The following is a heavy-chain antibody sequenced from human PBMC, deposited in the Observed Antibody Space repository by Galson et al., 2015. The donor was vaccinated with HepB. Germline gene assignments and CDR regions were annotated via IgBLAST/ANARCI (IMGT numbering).Heavy chain of an antibody. J-gene: IGHJ4*02. Sequence: SLRLSCAASGFTSSSYSMNWVRQAPGKGLEWVSYISSGSSTMYYADSVKGRFTISRDNAKNSLYLQMNSLRDEDTAVYYCARDSGKQWPHFDYWGQGTLVTVSS. CDR3: ARDSGKQWPHFDY. CDR2: ISSGSSTM. CDR1: GFTSSSYS. D-gene: IGHD6-19*01. V-gene: IGHV3-48*02.